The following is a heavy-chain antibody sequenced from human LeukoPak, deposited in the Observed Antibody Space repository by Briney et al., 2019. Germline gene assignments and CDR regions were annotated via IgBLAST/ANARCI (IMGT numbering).Heavy chain of an antibody. Sequence: ASVKVSCKASGYTFTSYYMHWVRQAPGQGLEWMGIINPSGGSTSYAQKFQGRVTMTRDTSTSTAYMELSSLRSEDTAVYYCALYDSSGYYYYYYGMDVWGQGTTATVSS. CDR3: ALYDSSGYYYYYYGMDV. J-gene: IGHJ6*02. V-gene: IGHV1-46*01. D-gene: IGHD3-22*01. CDR2: INPSGGST. CDR1: GYTFTSYY.